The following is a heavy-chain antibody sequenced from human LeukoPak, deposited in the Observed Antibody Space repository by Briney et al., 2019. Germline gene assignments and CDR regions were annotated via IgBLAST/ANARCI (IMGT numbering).Heavy chain of an antibody. V-gene: IGHV4-34*01. J-gene: IGHJ4*02. Sequence: SETLSLTCAVYGGSFSGYYWSWIRQPPGKGLEWIGEINHSGSTNYNPSLKSRVTISVDTSKNQFSLKLSSVTAADTAVYYCARSGIVVVVAEPWYVYWGQGTLVTVSS. CDR1: GGSFSGYY. CDR2: INHSGST. D-gene: IGHD2-15*01. CDR3: ARSGIVVVVAEPWYVY.